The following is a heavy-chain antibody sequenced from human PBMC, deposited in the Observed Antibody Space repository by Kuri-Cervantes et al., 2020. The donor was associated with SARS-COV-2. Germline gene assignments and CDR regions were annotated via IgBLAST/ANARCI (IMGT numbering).Heavy chain of an antibody. J-gene: IGHJ3*02. CDR1: GFTFSSYA. CDR3: ARDLKGDIVVVPAARSVVGAFDI. D-gene: IGHD2-2*01. V-gene: IGHV3-48*03. CDR2: ISSSGSTI. Sequence: GESLKISCAASGFTFSSYAMSWVRQAPGKGLEWVSYISSSGSTIYYADSVKGRFTISRDNAKNSLYLQMNSLRAEDTAVYYCARDLKGDIVVVPAARSVVGAFDIWGQGTMVTVSS.